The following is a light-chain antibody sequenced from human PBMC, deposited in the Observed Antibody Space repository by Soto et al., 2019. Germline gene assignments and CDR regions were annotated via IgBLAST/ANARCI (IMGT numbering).Light chain of an antibody. CDR3: QQYNNWPLT. CDR2: GAS. V-gene: IGKV3-15*01. Sequence: PGERVTLSCRASQSVSSSYLTWYQQKPGQAPRLLIYGASTRATDIPARFSGSGSGTEFTLTISSLQSEDFALYYCQQYNNWPLTFGGGTKVDIK. CDR1: QSVSSSY. J-gene: IGKJ4*01.